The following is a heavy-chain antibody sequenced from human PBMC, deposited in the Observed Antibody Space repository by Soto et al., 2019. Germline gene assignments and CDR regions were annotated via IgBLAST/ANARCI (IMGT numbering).Heavy chain of an antibody. CDR2: IYSSGST. J-gene: IGHJ3*02. CDR1: GFTVSSNY. Sequence: GGSLRLSCAASGFTVSSNYMSWVRQAPGKGLEWVSVIYSSGSTYYADSVKGRFTISRDNSKNTLYLQMNSLRAEDTAVYYCARELRYFDWFPRGAFDIWGQGTMVTVSS. CDR3: ARELRYFDWFPRGAFDI. D-gene: IGHD3-9*01. V-gene: IGHV3-53*01.